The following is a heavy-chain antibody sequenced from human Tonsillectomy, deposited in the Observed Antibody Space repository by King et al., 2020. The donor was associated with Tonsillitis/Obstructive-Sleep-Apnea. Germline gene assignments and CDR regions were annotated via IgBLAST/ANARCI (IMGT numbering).Heavy chain of an antibody. D-gene: IGHD3-10*01. V-gene: IGHV1-18*01. J-gene: IGHJ3*02. CDR1: GYRFTKYG. Sequence: LQLVQSGGEVKKPGASVKVSCKASGYRFTKYGLTWVRPAPGHGREWMGGMSAFSGNAEYFKKFQDRVSMTLDTSTNRAYMELRSLRPDDTAVYYCAHYYGSGSYYISFDIWGQGTLVSVSS. CDR3: AHYYGSGSYYISFDI. CDR2: MSAFSGNA.